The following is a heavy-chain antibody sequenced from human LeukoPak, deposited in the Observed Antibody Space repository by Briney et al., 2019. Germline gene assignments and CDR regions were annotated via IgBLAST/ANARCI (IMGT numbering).Heavy chain of an antibody. V-gene: IGHV4-34*01. CDR2: INHSGST. D-gene: IGHD3-9*01. J-gene: IGHJ4*02. CDR1: GGSFGGYY. Sequence: PSETLSLTCAVYGGSFGGYYWSWLRQPPGKGLEWIGEINHSGSTNYNPSLKSRVTISVDTSKNQFSLKLSSVTAADTAVYYCARAPSSTYYDILTGSAFYASYYFDYWGQGTLVTVSS. CDR3: ARAPSSTYYDILTGSAFYASYYFDY.